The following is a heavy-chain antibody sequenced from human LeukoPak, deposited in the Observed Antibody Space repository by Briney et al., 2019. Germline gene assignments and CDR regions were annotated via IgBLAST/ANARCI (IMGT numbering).Heavy chain of an antibody. V-gene: IGHV4-59*01. Sequence: SETLPLTCTVSGGSISSYYWSWIRQPPGKGLEWIGYIYYSGSTNYNPSLKSRVTISVDTSKNQFSLKLSSVTAADTAVYYCARDRRDYDFWSGYSDAFDIWGQGTMVTVSS. D-gene: IGHD3-3*01. J-gene: IGHJ3*02. CDR3: ARDRRDYDFWSGYSDAFDI. CDR2: IYYSGST. CDR1: GGSISSYY.